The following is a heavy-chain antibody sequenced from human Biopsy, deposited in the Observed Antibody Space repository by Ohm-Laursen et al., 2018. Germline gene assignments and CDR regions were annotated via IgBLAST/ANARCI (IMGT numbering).Heavy chain of an antibody. CDR2: VSGSGTTI. V-gene: IGHV3-11*01. D-gene: IGHD3-10*01. Sequence: SLRLSCAASGFTFSDYYMSWIRQAPGKGLEWLSYVSGSGTTIFYADSVKGRFTVSRDNAKKSLYLEMNSLRPEDTALYYCTKVWFPAGTDVWGQGTTVTVSS. CDR1: GFTFSDYY. CDR3: TKVWFPAGTDV. J-gene: IGHJ6*02.